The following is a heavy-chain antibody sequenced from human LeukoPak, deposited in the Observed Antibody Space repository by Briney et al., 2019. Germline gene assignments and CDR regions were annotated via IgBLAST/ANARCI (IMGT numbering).Heavy chain of an antibody. CDR3: VITSSSWYVLFDY. CDR2: INHSGST. D-gene: IGHD6-13*01. CDR1: GGSFSGYY. V-gene: IGHV4-34*01. Sequence: PSETLSLTCAVYGGSFSGYYWSWIRQPPGKGLEWIGEINHSGSTNYNPSLKSRVTISVDTSKNQFSLKLSSVTAADTAVYYCVITSSSWYVLFDYWGQGTLVTVSS. J-gene: IGHJ4*02.